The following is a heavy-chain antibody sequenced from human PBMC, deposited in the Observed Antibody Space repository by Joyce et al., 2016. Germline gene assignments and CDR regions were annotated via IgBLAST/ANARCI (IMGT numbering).Heavy chain of an antibody. CDR1: GGLFRGFL. V-gene: IGHV4-34*02. J-gene: IGHJ4*02. CDR3: ARSQWLAPLMY. D-gene: IGHD6-19*01. CDR2: VNTSGAT. Sequence: QVQLQQWGAGLLKPSETLSLTCGVNGGLFRGFLWTWVRQPPGEGLQWIGDVNTSGATNYNPSLKSRVTISVDTSKNQFSLTLTSITAADTAMYYCARSQWLAPLMYWGQGSLVAVSS.